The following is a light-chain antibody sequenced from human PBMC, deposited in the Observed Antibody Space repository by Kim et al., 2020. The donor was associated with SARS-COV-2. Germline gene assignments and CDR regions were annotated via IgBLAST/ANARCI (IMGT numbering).Light chain of an antibody. V-gene: IGKV1-39*01. CDR3: QKSYITPFT. J-gene: IGKJ3*01. CDR1: QSISSH. Sequence: ASVGDRVTITCRTTQSISSHLNWYQQKPGRAPKLLISAASTLQGGVPSRFSGSGSETDFTLTISSLQPEDFATYFCQKSYITPFTFGPGTKVDIK. CDR2: AAS.